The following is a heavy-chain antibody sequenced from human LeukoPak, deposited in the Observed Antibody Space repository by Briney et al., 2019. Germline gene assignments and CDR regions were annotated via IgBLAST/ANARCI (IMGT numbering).Heavy chain of an antibody. D-gene: IGHD2-15*01. J-gene: IGHJ4*02. V-gene: IGHV1-69*13. CDR2: IIPIFGTA. Sequence: GASVKVFCKASGGTFISYAISWVRQAPGQGLEWMGGIIPIFGTANYAQKFQGRVTITADESTSTAYMELSSLRSEDTAVYYCARDLREDIVVVVAADWGQGPLVTASS. CDR3: ARDLREDIVVVVAAD. CDR1: GGTFISYA.